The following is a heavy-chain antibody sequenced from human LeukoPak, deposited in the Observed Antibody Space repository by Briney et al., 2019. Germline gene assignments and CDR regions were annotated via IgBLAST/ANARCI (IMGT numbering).Heavy chain of an antibody. J-gene: IGHJ6*03. V-gene: IGHV4-34*01. Sequence: SETLSLTCAVYGGSLSAYYWSWIRQSPGKGLEWIGEINKSESSSYNPSLKSRVTISVDTSNNQVSLQLSSVTAADTAVYYCARGRYSNWERYYYMDVWGKGATVTVSS. CDR1: GGSLSAYY. CDR2: INKSESS. CDR3: ARGRYSNWERYYYMDV. D-gene: IGHD4-11*01.